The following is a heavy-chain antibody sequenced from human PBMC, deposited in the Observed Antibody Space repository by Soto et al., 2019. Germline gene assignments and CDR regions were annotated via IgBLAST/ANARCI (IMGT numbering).Heavy chain of an antibody. D-gene: IGHD1-26*01. CDR1: GFSFRSDW. J-gene: IGHJ4*02. CDR3: SGGVGDAI. V-gene: IGHV3-7*04. Sequence: EDQLVESGGGLVQPGGSLRLTCAVSGFSFRSDWMNWVRQAPGKGLEWVAHTNKDGSEKYYLDSVKGRFTIFRDNAKISLYLQMNSLRAENTAVYYCSGGVGDAIWGQGTLVTVSS. CDR2: TNKDGSEK.